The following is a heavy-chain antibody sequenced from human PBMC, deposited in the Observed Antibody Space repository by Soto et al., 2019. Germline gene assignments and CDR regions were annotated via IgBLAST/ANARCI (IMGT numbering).Heavy chain of an antibody. J-gene: IGHJ4*02. V-gene: IGHV4-39*01. Sequence: SETLSLTCTVSGGSISSSSYYWGWIRQPPGKGLEWIGSIYYSGSTYYNPSLKSRVTISVDTSKNQFSLKLSSVTAADTAVYYCARHGSTVADFDDWGQGTLVTISS. CDR3: ARHGSTVADFDD. CDR1: GGSISSSSYY. D-gene: IGHD4-17*01. CDR2: IYYSGST.